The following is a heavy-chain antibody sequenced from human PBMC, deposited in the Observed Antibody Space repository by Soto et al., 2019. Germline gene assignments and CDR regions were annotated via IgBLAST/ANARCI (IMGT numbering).Heavy chain of an antibody. CDR2: TSSSGGST. V-gene: IGHV3-23*01. CDR3: AKGSPTVVPDFDY. Sequence: EVQLLESGGGLVQPWGSLRLSCAASGFTFSNYAMSWVRQAPGKGLEWVSATSSSGGSTWYADSVKGRVTISRDNSKDTLYLQMNSLRDEDTAIYYCAKGSPTVVPDFDYWGQGTLVTVSS. D-gene: IGHD2-21*01. J-gene: IGHJ4*02. CDR1: GFTFSNYA.